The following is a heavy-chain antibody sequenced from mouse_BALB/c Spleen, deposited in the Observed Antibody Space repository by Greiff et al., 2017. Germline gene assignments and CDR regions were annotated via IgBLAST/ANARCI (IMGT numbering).Heavy chain of an antibody. J-gene: IGHJ3*01. CDR1: GYSITSGYY. V-gene: IGHV3-6*02. Sequence: ESGPGLVKPSQSLSLTCSVTGYSITSGYYWNWIRQFPGNKLEWMGYISYDGSNNYNPSLKNRISITRDTSKNQFFLKLNSVTTEDTATYYCARGEFVYWGQGTLVTVSA. CDR3: ARGEFVY. CDR2: ISYDGSN.